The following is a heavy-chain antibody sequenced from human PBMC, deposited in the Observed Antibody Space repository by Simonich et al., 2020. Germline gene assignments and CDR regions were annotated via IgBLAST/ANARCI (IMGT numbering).Heavy chain of an antibody. D-gene: IGHD3-22*01. CDR3: AKDRGERITMIVVVIDAFDI. CDR2: ISGSDGST. CDR1: GFTFSCYA. J-gene: IGHJ3*02. V-gene: IGHV3-23*01. Sequence: GGGLVQPGGSLRLSCAASGFTFSCYAMSWVRPAPGKGLEWVSAISGSDGSTYYADSVKGRFTITRDNSKNTLYLQMNSLRAEDTAVYYCAKDRGERITMIVVVIDAFDIWGQGTMVTVSS.